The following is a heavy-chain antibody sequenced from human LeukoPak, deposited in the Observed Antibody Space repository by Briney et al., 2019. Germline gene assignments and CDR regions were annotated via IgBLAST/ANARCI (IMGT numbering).Heavy chain of an antibody. Sequence: SETLSLTCAVHGGSFSSSCWSWIRQPPGKGLEWIGEIDHGGRTNYNPSLKSRATISLDTSKNQALLKLTSATAADTALYYCATHPNADYDWGQGTLVTVPS. D-gene: IGHD4-17*01. V-gene: IGHV4-34*01. CDR3: ATHPNADYD. J-gene: IGHJ4*02. CDR2: IDHGGRT. CDR1: GGSFSSSC.